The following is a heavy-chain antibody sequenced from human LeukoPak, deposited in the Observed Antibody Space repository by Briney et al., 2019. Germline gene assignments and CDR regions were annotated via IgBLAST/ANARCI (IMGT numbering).Heavy chain of an antibody. V-gene: IGHV3-20*04. CDR2: INWNGGST. Sequence: GGSLRLSCAASGFTFDDYGMSWVRQAPGKGLEWVSGINWNGGSTGYADSVKGRFTISRDNAKNSLYLQMNSLRAEDTALYYCAKDIQGQRWLHQTHDYWGQGTLVTVSS. CDR1: GFTFDDYG. D-gene: IGHD5-24*01. J-gene: IGHJ4*02. CDR3: AKDIQGQRWLHQTHDY.